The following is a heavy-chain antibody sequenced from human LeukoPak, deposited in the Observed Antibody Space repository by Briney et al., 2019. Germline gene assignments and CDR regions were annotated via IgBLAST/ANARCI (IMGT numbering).Heavy chain of an antibody. V-gene: IGHV3-11*01. CDR3: ARRRVFWSGSWDFDY. J-gene: IGHJ4*02. D-gene: IGHD3-3*01. Sequence: GGSLRLSCAASGFTFSDYYMSWIRQAPGKGLEWVSYISSSGSTIYYADSVKGRFTISRDNAKNSLYLQMNSLRAEVTAVYYCARRRVFWSGSWDFDYWGQGTLVTVSS. CDR2: ISSSGSTI. CDR1: GFTFSDYY.